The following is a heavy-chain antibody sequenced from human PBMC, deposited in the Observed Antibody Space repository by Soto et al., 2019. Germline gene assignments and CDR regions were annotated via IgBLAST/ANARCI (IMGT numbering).Heavy chain of an antibody. CDR2: IYYSGST. D-gene: IGHD5-12*01. J-gene: IGHJ4*02. Sequence: LETLSLTCTVSGGSISSYYWSWIRQPPGKGLEWIGYIYYSGSTNYNPSLKSRVTISVDTSKNQFSLKLSSVTAADTAVYYCARYSGYDWDFDYWGQGTLVTVSS. CDR1: GGSISSYY. V-gene: IGHV4-59*01. CDR3: ARYSGYDWDFDY.